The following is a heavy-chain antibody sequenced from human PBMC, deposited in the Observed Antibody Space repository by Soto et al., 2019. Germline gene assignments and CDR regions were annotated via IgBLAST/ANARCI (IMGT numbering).Heavy chain of an antibody. CDR3: ATPSEDTDYYYYGMDV. Sequence: ASVKVSFKASGYTFTRYYMHWLRQAPGQGLEWMGIINPSGGSTSYAQKFQGRVTMTRDTSTSTVYMELSSLRSEDTAVYYCATPSEDTDYYYYGMDVWGQGTTVTVSS. D-gene: IGHD5-18*01. CDR2: INPSGGST. V-gene: IGHV1-46*01. J-gene: IGHJ6*02. CDR1: GYTFTRYY.